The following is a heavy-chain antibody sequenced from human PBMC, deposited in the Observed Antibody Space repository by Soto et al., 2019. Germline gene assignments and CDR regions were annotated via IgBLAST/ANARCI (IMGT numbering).Heavy chain of an antibody. J-gene: IGHJ5*02. CDR2: MNPSTGNT. Sequence: QVQLVQSGAEVKKPGASVKVSCKASGYTFTSYDIIWVRQATGQGLEWMGWMNPSTGNTDSAAKFQKRHTMSRNTSISTVYMELSSLSCEDTAVYYCTRGRIIVAGGFDPWGQGTLVTVSS. CDR3: TRGRIIVAGGFDP. D-gene: IGHD6-19*01. V-gene: IGHV1-8*01. CDR1: GYTFTSYD.